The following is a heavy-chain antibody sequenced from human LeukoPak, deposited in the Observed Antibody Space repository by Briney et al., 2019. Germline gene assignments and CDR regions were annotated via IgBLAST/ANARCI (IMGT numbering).Heavy chain of an antibody. CDR3: ARGDGYNPFDP. CDR2: FYYSGST. J-gene: IGHJ5*02. V-gene: IGHV4-39*07. CDR1: GGSITSSNYY. D-gene: IGHD5-24*01. Sequence: SETLSLTCTVSGGSITSSNYYWGWIRQPPGKGLEWIGSFYYSGSTNYNPSLKSRVTISVDTSKNQFSLKLSSVTAADTAVYYCARGDGYNPFDPWGQGTLVTVSS.